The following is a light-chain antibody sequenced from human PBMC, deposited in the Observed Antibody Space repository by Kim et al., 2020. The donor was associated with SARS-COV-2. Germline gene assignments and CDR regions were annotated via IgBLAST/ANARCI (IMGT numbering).Light chain of an antibody. Sequence: QSALTQPPSASGSPGQSVIISCTGTSSDVGGYNYVSWYQQHPGKAPKLMISEVTKRPSGVPDRFSGSKSGDTASLTVSGLQAEDEADYFCSSYGGSSDLVFGGGTQLTVL. J-gene: IGLJ3*02. CDR1: SSDVGGYNY. CDR3: SSYGGSSDLV. V-gene: IGLV2-8*01. CDR2: EVT.